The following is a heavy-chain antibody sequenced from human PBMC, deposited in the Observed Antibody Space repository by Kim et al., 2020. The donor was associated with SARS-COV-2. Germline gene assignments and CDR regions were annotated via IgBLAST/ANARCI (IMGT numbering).Heavy chain of an antibody. CDR2: T. Sequence: TYYADSVKGRFTISRDNSKNTLYLQMNSLRAEDTAVYYCAKVPRPHPPDYWGQGTLVTVSS. V-gene: IGHV3-23*01. CDR3: AKVPRPHPPDY. J-gene: IGHJ4*02.